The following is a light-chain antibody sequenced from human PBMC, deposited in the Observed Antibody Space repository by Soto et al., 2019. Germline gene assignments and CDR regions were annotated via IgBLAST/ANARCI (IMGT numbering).Light chain of an antibody. J-gene: IGLJ1*01. CDR1: SSNFGAGND. V-gene: IGLV1-40*01. CDR3: QSYDSSLRGYV. Sequence: QAVVTQPPSVSGAPGQRVTISCTGSSSNFGAGNDVQWYQQLPGTAPKLLIFGNNNRPSGVPDRFPGSKSGTSASLAISGLQAEDEADYYCQSYDSSLRGYVFGTGTKVTVL. CDR2: GNN.